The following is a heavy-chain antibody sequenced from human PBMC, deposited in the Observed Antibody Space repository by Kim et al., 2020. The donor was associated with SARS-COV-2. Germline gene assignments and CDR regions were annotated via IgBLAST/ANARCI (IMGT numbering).Heavy chain of an antibody. D-gene: IGHD6-6*01. CDR2: IVTAGDT. J-gene: IGHJ6*03. Sequence: GGSLRLSCAASGFTFSSYDMHWVRQATGKGLEWVSAIVTAGDTYYPASLKGRLTISRDNAKNSSYLKMISLRAGDTAVYYCARGIAARQNRTDRCYYYYYLDVWGKGTTVTVSS. V-gene: IGHV3-13*01. CDR1: GFTFSSYD. CDR3: ARGIAARQNRTDRCYYYYYLDV.